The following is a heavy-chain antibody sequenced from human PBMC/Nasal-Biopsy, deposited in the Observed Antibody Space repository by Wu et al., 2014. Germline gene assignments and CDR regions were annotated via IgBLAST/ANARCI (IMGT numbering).Heavy chain of an antibody. Sequence: VKVSCKASGGTFSTYSLNWVRQAPGQGLEFMGAIIPMSGAPNYAQKFQGRVTIAADQSTTTVYMELSSLRSEDTAVYYCARGTPGKHFYDILTGYRVYAFDIWGQGTMVIVSS. J-gene: IGHJ3*02. CDR2: IIPMSGAP. CDR1: GGTFSTYS. CDR3: ARGTPGKHFYDILTGYRVYAFDI. V-gene: IGHV1-69*13. D-gene: IGHD3-9*01.